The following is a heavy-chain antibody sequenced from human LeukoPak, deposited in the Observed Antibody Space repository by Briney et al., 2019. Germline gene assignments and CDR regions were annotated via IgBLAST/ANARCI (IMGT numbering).Heavy chain of an antibody. D-gene: IGHD1-26*01. J-gene: IGHJ3*02. CDR2: ISRSSSTI. Sequence: GGSLRLSCAASGFPFSSYEMNWVRQAPGKGLELISYISRSSSTIYYADSVKGRFTITRDNAKNSLYLQMNSLRAEDMALYYCAKETSGSYAFDIWGQGTMVTVSS. CDR3: AKETSGSYAFDI. V-gene: IGHV3-48*03. CDR1: GFPFSSYE.